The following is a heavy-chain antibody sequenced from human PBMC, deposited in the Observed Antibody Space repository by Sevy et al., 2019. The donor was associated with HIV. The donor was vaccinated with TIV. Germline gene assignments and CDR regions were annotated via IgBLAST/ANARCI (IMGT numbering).Heavy chain of an antibody. CDR1: GFTFSSYW. J-gene: IGHJ6*02. D-gene: IGHD1-7*01. Sequence: GGSLRLSCAASGFTFSSYWMSWVRQAPGKGLEWVANIKQDGSEKYYVDSVKGRFTISRDNAKNSLYLQMNSLRAEDTAVYYCARGPTGTTSYYYYGMDVWGQRTTVTVSS. CDR2: IKQDGSEK. V-gene: IGHV3-7*01. CDR3: ARGPTGTTSYYYYGMDV.